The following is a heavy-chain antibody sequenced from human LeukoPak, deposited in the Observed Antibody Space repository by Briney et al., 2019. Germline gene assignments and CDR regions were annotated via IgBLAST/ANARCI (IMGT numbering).Heavy chain of an antibody. CDR1: GGSFSGYY. V-gene: IGHV4-34*01. J-gene: IGHJ6*03. D-gene: IGHD6-6*01. Sequence: PWETLSLTCAVYGGSFSGYYWSWIRQPPGKGLEWIGEINHSGSTNYNPSLKSRVTISVDTSKNQFSLKLSSVTAADTAVYYCARASSWPPVRHSYYYYMDVWGKGTTVTVSS. CDR2: INHSGST. CDR3: ARASSWPPVRHSYYYYMDV.